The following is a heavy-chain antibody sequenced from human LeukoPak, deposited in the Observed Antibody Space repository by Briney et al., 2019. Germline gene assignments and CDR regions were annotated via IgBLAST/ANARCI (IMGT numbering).Heavy chain of an antibody. V-gene: IGHV3-23*01. D-gene: IGHD3-16*02. Sequence: PGGSLRLSCVASGFTFSDYAMSWVRQAPGKGLEWVSGISDSGAGTYYTDSVKGRCTISRDNSRNTVSLQLNNLRAEDTAVYFCARHDSFIPYCGQGTLVTVTS. CDR1: GFTFSDYA. CDR3: ARHDSFIPY. CDR2: ISDSGAGT. J-gene: IGHJ4*02.